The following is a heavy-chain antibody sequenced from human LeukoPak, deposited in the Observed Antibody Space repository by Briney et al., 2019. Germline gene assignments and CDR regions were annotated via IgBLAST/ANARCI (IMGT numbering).Heavy chain of an antibody. D-gene: IGHD3-3*01. CDR2: IYYSGST. V-gene: IGHV4-59*01. CDR3: ARVYDFWSGYYDHYYGMDV. J-gene: IGHJ6*02. Sequence: SETLSLTCAVYGGSFSGYYWSWIRQPPGKGLEWIGYIYYSGSTNYNPSLKSRVTISVDTSKNQFSLKLSSVTAADTAVYYCARVYDFWSGYYDHYYGMDVWGQGTTVTVSS. CDR1: GGSFSGYY.